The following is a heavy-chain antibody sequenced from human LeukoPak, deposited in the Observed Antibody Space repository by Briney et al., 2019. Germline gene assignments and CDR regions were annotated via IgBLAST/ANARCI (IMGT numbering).Heavy chain of an antibody. Sequence: RGSLRLSCAASGFTFSSYAMSWVRQAPGKGLEWVSAISGSGGSTYYTDSVKGRFTISRDNSKNTLYLQMNSLRAEDTAIYYCANNQGIAAAGTDYWGQGALVTVSS. CDR2: ISGSGGST. J-gene: IGHJ4*02. D-gene: IGHD6-13*01. CDR3: ANNQGIAAAGTDY. V-gene: IGHV3-23*01. CDR1: GFTFSSYA.